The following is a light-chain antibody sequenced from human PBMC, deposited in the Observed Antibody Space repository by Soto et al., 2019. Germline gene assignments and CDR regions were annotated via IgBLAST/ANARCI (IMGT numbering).Light chain of an antibody. V-gene: IGLV2-14*01. CDR2: EVS. Sequence: QSVLTQPASVSGSPGQSSTISCTGTSSDVGGYNYVSWYQQHPGKAPKLMIYEVSNRPSGVSNRFSGSKSGNTASLTISGLQAEEEADYYCSSYTSSSTYDFGTETKVTGL. CDR3: SSYTSSSTYD. J-gene: IGLJ1*01. CDR1: SSDVGGYNY.